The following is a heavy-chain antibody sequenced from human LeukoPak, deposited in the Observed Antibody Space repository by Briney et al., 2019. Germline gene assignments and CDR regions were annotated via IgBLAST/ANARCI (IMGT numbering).Heavy chain of an antibody. CDR2: INHSGST. D-gene: IGHD2-15*01. Sequence: SETLSLTCAVYGGSFSGYYWSWIRQPPGKGLEWIGEINHSGSTNYNPSLKSRVTISVDTSKNQFSLKLSSVTAADTAVYYCARTRGYCSGGSCQRPYYYYGMDVRGQGTTVTVSS. CDR1: GGSFSGYY. J-gene: IGHJ6*02. V-gene: IGHV4-34*01. CDR3: ARTRGYCSGGSCQRPYYYYGMDV.